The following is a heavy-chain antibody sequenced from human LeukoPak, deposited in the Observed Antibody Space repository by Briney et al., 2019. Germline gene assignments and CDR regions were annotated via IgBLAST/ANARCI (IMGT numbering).Heavy chain of an antibody. D-gene: IGHD1-14*01. Sequence: GGSLRLSCAASGFTFVNAWMNWVRQAPGKGLEWVGRIRSKTDGGTAEYGAPVKGRFTISRDDSTATLYLQMDSLKSEDTAVYYCTTDRGTIWGQGALVTVSS. CDR3: TTDRGTI. CDR1: GFTFVNAW. CDR2: IRSKTDGGTA. V-gene: IGHV3-15*01. J-gene: IGHJ4*02.